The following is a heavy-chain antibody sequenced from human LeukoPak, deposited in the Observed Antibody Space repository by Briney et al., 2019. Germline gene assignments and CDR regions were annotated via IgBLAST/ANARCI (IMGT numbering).Heavy chain of an antibody. D-gene: IGHD6-19*01. Sequence: ASVKVSCKASGYTFTSYGISWVRQAPGQGLEWMGWTSAYNGNTNYAQKLQGRVTMTTDTSTSTAYMELRSLRSDDTAVYYCARGVRITGSGWYNYYYYMDVWGKGTTVTVSS. CDR2: TSAYNGNT. CDR1: GYTFTSYG. CDR3: ARGVRITGSGWYNYYYYMDV. V-gene: IGHV1-18*01. J-gene: IGHJ6*03.